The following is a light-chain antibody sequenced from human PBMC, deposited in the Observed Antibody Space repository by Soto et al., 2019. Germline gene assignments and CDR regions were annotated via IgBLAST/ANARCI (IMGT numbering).Light chain of an antibody. CDR3: QQIYSAPLT. CDR2: AAS. Sequence: DIQMTQSPSTLSGSVGDRVTITCRASQSITTYLNWYRQKPGKAPKLLIYAASSLQSGVPSRFSGSGSETEFTLSISSLQPEEFATYFCQQIYSAPLTFGGGTKV. CDR1: QSITTY. V-gene: IGKV1-39*01. J-gene: IGKJ4*01.